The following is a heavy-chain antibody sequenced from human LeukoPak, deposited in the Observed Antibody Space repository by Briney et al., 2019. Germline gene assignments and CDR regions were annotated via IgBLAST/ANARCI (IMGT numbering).Heavy chain of an antibody. CDR3: ARERGEGVGGSYIYYYYYMDV. CDR1: GFTFSSYS. D-gene: IGHD1-26*01. Sequence: GGSLRLSCAASGFTFSSYSMNWVRQAPGKGLEWVSYISSTSSTIYYADSVKGRFTISRDNARNSLYLQMNSLRAEDTAVYYCARERGEGVGGSYIYYYYYMDVWGKGTTVTVSS. J-gene: IGHJ6*03. CDR2: ISSTSSTI. V-gene: IGHV3-48*01.